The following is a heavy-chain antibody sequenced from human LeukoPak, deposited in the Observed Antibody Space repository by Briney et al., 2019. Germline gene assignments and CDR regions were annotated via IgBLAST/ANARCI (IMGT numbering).Heavy chain of an antibody. V-gene: IGHV4-30-2*01. Sequence: PSETLSLTCAVSGGSISSGGYSWSWIRRPPGKGLEWIGYIYHSGSTYYNPSLKSRVTISVDRSKNQFSLKLSSVTAADTAVYYCARGYCSSTSCWFDPWGQGTLVTVSS. CDR2: IYHSGST. CDR3: ARGYCSSTSCWFDP. CDR1: GGSISSGGYS. J-gene: IGHJ5*02. D-gene: IGHD2-2*01.